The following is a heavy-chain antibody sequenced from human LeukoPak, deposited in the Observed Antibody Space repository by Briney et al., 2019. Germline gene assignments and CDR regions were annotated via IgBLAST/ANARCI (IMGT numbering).Heavy chain of an antibody. CDR3: ASSTVTTFDY. J-gene: IGHJ4*02. Sequence: GGSLRLSCAASGFTFSSYWMHWVRQAPGKGLVWVSRINSDGSSTYYADSVKGRFTISRDNSKNTLYLQMNSLRAEDTAVYYCASSTVTTFDYWGQGTLVTVSS. CDR2: INSDGSST. V-gene: IGHV3-74*01. D-gene: IGHD4-17*01. CDR1: GFTFSSYW.